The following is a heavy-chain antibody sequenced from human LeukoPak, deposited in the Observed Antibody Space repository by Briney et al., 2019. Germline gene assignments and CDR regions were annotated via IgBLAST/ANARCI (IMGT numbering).Heavy chain of an antibody. CDR1: GGSLSSYY. D-gene: IGHD2-2*01. CDR2: INYSGST. V-gene: IGHV4-59*08. J-gene: IGHJ5*02. CDR3: ARHRYCSSTSCPPYSWFDP. Sequence: PSETLSLTCTVSGGSLSSYYWSWIRQPPGKGLEWIGYINYSGSTNYNPSLKSRVTISVDTSKNQFSLKLSSVTAADTAVYYCARHRYCSSTSCPPYSWFDPWGQGTLVTVPS.